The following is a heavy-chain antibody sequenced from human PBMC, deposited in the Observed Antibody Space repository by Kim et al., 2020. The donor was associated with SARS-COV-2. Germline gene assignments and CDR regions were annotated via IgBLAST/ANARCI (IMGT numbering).Heavy chain of an antibody. J-gene: IGHJ4*02. CDR1: GGSISSGGYY. D-gene: IGHD3-22*01. CDR2: IYYSGST. CDR3: ARHGYYDSSGYSGY. V-gene: IGHV4-31*03. Sequence: SETLSLTCTVSGGSISSGGYYWSWIRQHPGKGLEWIGYIYYSGSTYYNPSLKSRVTISVDTSKNQFSLKLSSVTAAGAAVYNCARHGYYDSSGYSGYWGQGTLVTVSS.